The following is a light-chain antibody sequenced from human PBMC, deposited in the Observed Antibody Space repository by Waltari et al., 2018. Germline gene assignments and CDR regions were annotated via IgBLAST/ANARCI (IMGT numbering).Light chain of an antibody. CDR2: WAS. Sequence: DIVMTQSPDSLAVSLGERATINGTSSQTVLYSSNNKNYLAWYQQKPGQPPKLVIYWASTRESGVPDRFSASGSGTDFNFTISSLQAEDVAVYYCQQYYTSPYTFAQGTKLEI. CDR1: QTVLYSSNNKNY. V-gene: IGKV4-1*01. J-gene: IGKJ2*01. CDR3: QQYYTSPYT.